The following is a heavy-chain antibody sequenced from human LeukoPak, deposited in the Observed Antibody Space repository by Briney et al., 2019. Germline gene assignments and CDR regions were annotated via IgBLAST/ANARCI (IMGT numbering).Heavy chain of an antibody. CDR1: GGSISSYY. CDR3: ARRNHYFYYMDV. CDR2: IFPSGSA. V-gene: IGHV4-4*09. Sequence: SEPLSLTCTVSGGSISSYYWSWIRQSPVRGLEWLGYIFPSGSAFYNPSLKSRVTISLDTSENQFSLRLSSVTAADTAVYYCARRNHYFYYMDVWGKGTTVTVSS. J-gene: IGHJ6*03.